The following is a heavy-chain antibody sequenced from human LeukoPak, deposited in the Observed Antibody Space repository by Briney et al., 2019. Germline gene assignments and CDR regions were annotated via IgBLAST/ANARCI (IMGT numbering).Heavy chain of an antibody. J-gene: IGHJ3*02. Sequence: SETLSLTCTVSGGSISSQYWNWIRQPPGKGLEGIGYIYYSGSTNYNPSLKSRVTISVDTSKNQFSLKLSSVTAADTAVYYCARETTVVTPGRSDVFDIWGQGTMVTVSS. CDR3: ARETTVVTPGRSDVFDI. D-gene: IGHD4-23*01. CDR1: GGSISSQY. CDR2: IYYSGST. V-gene: IGHV4-59*11.